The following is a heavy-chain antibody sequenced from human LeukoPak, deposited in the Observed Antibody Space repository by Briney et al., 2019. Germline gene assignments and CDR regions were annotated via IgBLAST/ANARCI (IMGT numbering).Heavy chain of an antibody. J-gene: IGHJ3*02. CDR1: GGSISTYY. CDR2: IYTSGST. D-gene: IGHD3-22*01. V-gene: IGHV4-4*07. Sequence: PSETLSLTCPVSGGSISTYYWSWIRQPAGKGLEWIWRIYTSGSTNYNPSLKRRVTMSVDTSKNQFSLKLSSVTAADTAIYFCARDRNYDHAFDIWGQGTMVTVSS. CDR3: ARDRNYDHAFDI.